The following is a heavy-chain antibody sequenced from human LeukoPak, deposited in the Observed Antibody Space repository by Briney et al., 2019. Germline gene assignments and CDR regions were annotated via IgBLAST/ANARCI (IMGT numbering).Heavy chain of an antibody. Sequence: GGSLRLSCAASGFTFSSYEMNWVRQAPGKGLEWVSYISSSGSTIYYADSVKGRFTISRDNAKNSLYLQMNSLRAEDTAVYYCARDGPRYNRNERNDAFDIWGQGTMVTVSS. D-gene: IGHD1-1*01. J-gene: IGHJ3*02. CDR2: ISSSGSTI. V-gene: IGHV3-48*03. CDR1: GFTFSSYE. CDR3: ARDGPRYNRNERNDAFDI.